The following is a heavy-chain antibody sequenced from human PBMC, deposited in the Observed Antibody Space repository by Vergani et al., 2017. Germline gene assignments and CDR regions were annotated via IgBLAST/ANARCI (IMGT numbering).Heavy chain of an antibody. J-gene: IGHJ5*02. CDR2: IYTSGST. Sequence: QLQLQESGSGLVKPSQTLSLTCAVSGGSISSGSYYWSWIRQPAGKGLEWIGRIYTSGSTNYNPSLKSRVTISVDTSKNQFSLKLSSVTAADTAVYYCARANSWGSSSSYNWFDPWGQGTLVTVSS. V-gene: IGHV4-61*02. CDR1: GGSISSGSYY. CDR3: ARANSWGSSSSYNWFDP. D-gene: IGHD6-6*01.